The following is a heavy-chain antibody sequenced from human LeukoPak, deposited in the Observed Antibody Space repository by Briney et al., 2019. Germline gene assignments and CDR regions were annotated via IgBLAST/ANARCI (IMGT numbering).Heavy chain of an antibody. V-gene: IGHV1-2*02. CDR2: INPNSGGT. J-gene: IGHJ2*01. D-gene: IGHD6-19*01. CDR3: ARALDSSGWYWYFDL. CDR1: GYTFSGYY. Sequence: ASVKVSCKASGYTFSGYYMHWVRQAPGQGLEWMGWINPNSGGTKYAQKLQGGVTMTTDTSTSTAYMELRSLRSDDTAVYYCARALDSSGWYWYFDLWGRGTLVTVSS.